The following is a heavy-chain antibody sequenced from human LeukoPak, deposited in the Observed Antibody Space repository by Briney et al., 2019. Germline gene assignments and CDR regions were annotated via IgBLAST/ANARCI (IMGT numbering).Heavy chain of an antibody. CDR2: IRYDGSNK. CDR3: ASRGGYQLLATMDV. Sequence: PGGSLRLSCAASGFTFSSYGMHWVRQAPGKGLEWVAFIRYDGSNKYYADSVKGRFTISRDNSKSTLYLQMNSLRAEDTAVYYCASRGGYQLLATMDVWGKGTTVTVSS. V-gene: IGHV3-30*02. D-gene: IGHD2-2*01. J-gene: IGHJ6*03. CDR1: GFTFSSYG.